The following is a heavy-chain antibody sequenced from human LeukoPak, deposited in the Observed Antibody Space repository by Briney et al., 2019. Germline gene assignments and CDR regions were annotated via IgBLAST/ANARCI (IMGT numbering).Heavy chain of an antibody. J-gene: IGHJ6*01. V-gene: IGHV1-69*04. Sequence: SVKVSCKASGGTFTSYAISWVRQAPGQGLEWMGRIIPIFGIANYAQKFQGRVTITADKSTSTAYMELSSLRSEGTALYNCAREPLPAAPRKYDYYYGIDVWGQGTTVTVSS. D-gene: IGHD2-2*01. CDR2: IIPIFGIA. CDR3: AREPLPAAPRKYDYYYGIDV. CDR1: GGTFTSYA.